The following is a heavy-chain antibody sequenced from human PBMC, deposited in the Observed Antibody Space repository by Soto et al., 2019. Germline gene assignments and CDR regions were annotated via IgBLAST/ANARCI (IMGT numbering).Heavy chain of an antibody. V-gene: IGHV3-9*01. J-gene: IGHJ4*02. D-gene: IGHD6-19*01. CDR2: ISWNSGSI. Sequence: GGSLRLSCAASGFTFDDYAMHWVRQAPGKGLEWVSGISWNSGSIGYADSVRGRFTISRDNAKKSLYLQMNSLRAEDTALYYCANLGYSSGWYGVDYWGQGTLVTVSS. CDR3: ANLGYSSGWYGVDY. CDR1: GFTFDDYA.